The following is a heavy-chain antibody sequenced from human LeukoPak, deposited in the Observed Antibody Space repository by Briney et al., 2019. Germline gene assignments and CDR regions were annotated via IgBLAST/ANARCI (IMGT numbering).Heavy chain of an antibody. V-gene: IGHV1-18*01. CDR2: ISDSNINT. Sequence: SVKVSCKASGYTFTSYGISWVRQAPGQGLEWMGWISDSNINTNYAQKLQGRVTTTTDTSTSTAYMELRSLRSDDTAVYYCARDLGYCSSTSCYADYYYYMDVWGKGTTVTVSS. CDR1: GYTFTSYG. D-gene: IGHD2-2*01. CDR3: ARDLGYCSSTSCYADYYYYMDV. J-gene: IGHJ6*03.